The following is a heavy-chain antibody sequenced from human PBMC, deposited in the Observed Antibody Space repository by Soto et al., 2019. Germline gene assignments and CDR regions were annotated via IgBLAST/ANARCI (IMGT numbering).Heavy chain of an antibody. CDR3: AKKLNYYGSGSYNYCFDY. Sequence: VGSLRLSCAASGFTFSSYAMSWVRQAPGKGLEWVSAISGSGGSTYYADSVKGRFTISRDNSKNTLYLQMNSLRAEDTAVYYCAKKLNYYGSGSYNYCFDYWGQGTLVTVSS. CDR2: ISGSGGST. D-gene: IGHD3-10*01. V-gene: IGHV3-23*01. CDR1: GFTFSSYA. J-gene: IGHJ4*02.